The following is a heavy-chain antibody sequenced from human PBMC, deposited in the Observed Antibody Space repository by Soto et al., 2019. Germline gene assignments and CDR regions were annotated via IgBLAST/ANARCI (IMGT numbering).Heavy chain of an antibody. J-gene: IGHJ5*01. CDR3: ARDRCYDGTCYSASDS. CDR1: GFRFSTYD. V-gene: IGHV3-48*02. CDR2: ISTTSFTI. Sequence: LRLSCAASGFRFSTYDMDWLRQAPGKGPEWIAHISTTSFTIYYADSVKGRFTISRDNARNSLYLEMNSLRDEDTAVYYCARDRCYDGTCYSASDSWGQGTLVTVSS. D-gene: IGHD2-15*01.